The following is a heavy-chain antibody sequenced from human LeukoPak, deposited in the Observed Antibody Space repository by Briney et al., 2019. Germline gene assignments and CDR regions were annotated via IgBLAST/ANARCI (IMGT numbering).Heavy chain of an antibody. CDR2: INHSGST. D-gene: IGHD5-24*01. CDR1: GGSFSGYY. Sequence: SETLSLTCAVYGGSFSGYYWSWIRQPPGKGLEWIGEINHSGSTNYNPSLKSRVTISVDTSKNQFSLKLSSVTAADTAVYYCARKTLSRRDGYGQPRYFDYWGQGTLVTVSS. J-gene: IGHJ4*02. CDR3: ARKTLSRRDGYGQPRYFDY. V-gene: IGHV4-34*01.